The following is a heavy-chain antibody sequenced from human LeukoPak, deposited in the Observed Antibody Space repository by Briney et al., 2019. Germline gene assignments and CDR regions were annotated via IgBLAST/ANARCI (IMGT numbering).Heavy chain of an antibody. CDR3: ARGLYASRSYWSGSYYGMDV. CDR2: IKQDGSEK. Sequence: GGSLRLSCAASGFAFSSYWMSWVRQAPGKGLEWVANIKQDGSEKSYVDSVKGRFTISRDDAKNSLYLQMNSLRAEDTAVYYCARGLYASRSYWSGSYYGMDVWGQGTTVTVSS. CDR1: GFAFSSYW. D-gene: IGHD3-10*01. V-gene: IGHV3-7*04. J-gene: IGHJ6*02.